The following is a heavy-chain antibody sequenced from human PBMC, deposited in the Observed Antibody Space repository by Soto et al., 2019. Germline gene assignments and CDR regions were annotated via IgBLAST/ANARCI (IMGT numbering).Heavy chain of an antibody. CDR2: ISKDGNDE. Sequence: QVQLVESGGGVVQPGRSLGLSCVVSGVSFSTNAMHWVRQAPGKGLEWVAAISKDGNDEFYADSVKGRFTISRDNSKNTLYLQITSLKPEDTALYFCATGGILTPGQRGLCDYWGQGTLVTVSS. CDR1: GVSFSTNA. CDR3: ATGGILTPGQRGLCDY. J-gene: IGHJ4*02. V-gene: IGHV3-30*03. D-gene: IGHD3-9*01.